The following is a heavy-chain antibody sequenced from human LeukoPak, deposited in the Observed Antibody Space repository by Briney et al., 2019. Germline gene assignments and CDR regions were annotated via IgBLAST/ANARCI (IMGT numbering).Heavy chain of an antibody. CDR1: GFTFTSSA. Sequence: SVKDSCKASGFTFTSSAVQWVRQARGQRLEWIGWIVVGSGNTNYAQKFQERVTITRDMSTSTAYMELSSLRSEDTAVYYCAAAPMDYYDSSGYYYDYWGQGTLVTVSS. CDR3: AAAPMDYYDSSGYYYDY. J-gene: IGHJ4*02. CDR2: IVVGSGNT. V-gene: IGHV1-58*01. D-gene: IGHD3-22*01.